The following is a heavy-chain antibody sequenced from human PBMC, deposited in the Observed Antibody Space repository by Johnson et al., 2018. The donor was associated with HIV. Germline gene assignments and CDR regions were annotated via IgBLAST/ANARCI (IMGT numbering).Heavy chain of an antibody. CDR3: ARYKLDPHAGGDAFDI. CDR1: GFIFSDYY. V-gene: IGHV3-11*04. J-gene: IGHJ3*02. Sequence: QVQLVESGGGLVQPGGSLRLSCGASGFIFSDYYMSWIRQAPGKGLEWVSHISSSGSTIYYADSVKGRFPISRDNAKNSLYLQMNRLRAEDTAVYYCARYKLDPHAGGDAFDIWGQGTMVTVSS. D-gene: IGHD1-1*01. CDR2: ISSSGSTI.